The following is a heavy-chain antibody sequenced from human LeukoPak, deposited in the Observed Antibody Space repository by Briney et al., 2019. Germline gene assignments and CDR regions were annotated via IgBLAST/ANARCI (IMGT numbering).Heavy chain of an antibody. Sequence: EASVKVSCKASGYSFTNYSITWVRQAPGQGLEWMGWINTYNGNTNYAQKLQGRVTMTTDTSTSTAYMELRSLRSDDTAVYYCARVNYYGSGSYYNPQEFKPPKGLDYWGQGTLVTVSS. CDR2: INTYNGNT. CDR1: GYSFTNYS. D-gene: IGHD3-10*01. V-gene: IGHV1-18*01. J-gene: IGHJ4*02. CDR3: ARVNYYGSGSYYNPQEFKPPKGLDY.